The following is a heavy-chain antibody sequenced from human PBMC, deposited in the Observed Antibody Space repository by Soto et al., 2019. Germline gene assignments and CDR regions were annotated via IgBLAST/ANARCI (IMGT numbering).Heavy chain of an antibody. Sequence: ASVKVSCKASGYTFTSYGISWVRQAPGQGLEWMGWISAYNGNTNYAQKLQGRVTMTTDTSTSTAYMELRSLRSDDTAVYYCARRGPRSPVTPPSDYWGQGTLVTVSS. CDR3: ARRGPRSPVTPPSDY. J-gene: IGHJ4*02. D-gene: IGHD4-17*01. V-gene: IGHV1-18*01. CDR2: ISAYNGNT. CDR1: GYTFTSYG.